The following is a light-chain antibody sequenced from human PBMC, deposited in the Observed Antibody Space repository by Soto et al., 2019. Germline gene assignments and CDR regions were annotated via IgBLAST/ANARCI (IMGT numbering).Light chain of an antibody. CDR2: DVS. CDR3: GSYAGTYAV. J-gene: IGLJ2*01. V-gene: IGLV2-11*01. Sequence: QSALTQPRSVSGSPGQSVAISCTGTSSDVGGYNYVSWYQQHPGKAPKLMIYDVSGRPSGVPDRFSGSKSGNTASLTISGLQAEDEADYYCGSYAGTYAVFGGGTKLTVL. CDR1: SSDVGGYNY.